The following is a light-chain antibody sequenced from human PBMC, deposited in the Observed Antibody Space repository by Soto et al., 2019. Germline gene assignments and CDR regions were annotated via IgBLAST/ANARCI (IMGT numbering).Light chain of an antibody. J-gene: IGKJ4*01. CDR2: SAS. V-gene: IGKV1-39*01. Sequence: DIQMTQSPSSLSASVGDRVTITCRASQSISNYLNWYQQKPGKAPKLLIYSASTLQSGVPSRFSGSGSGTDFTLAISGLQPEDLATDYCRQTYSALLTFGGGTKVAIK. CDR3: RQTYSALLT. CDR1: QSISNY.